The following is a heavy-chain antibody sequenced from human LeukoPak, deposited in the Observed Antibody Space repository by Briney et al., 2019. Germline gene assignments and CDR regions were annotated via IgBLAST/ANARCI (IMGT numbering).Heavy chain of an antibody. J-gene: IGHJ4*02. CDR2: ISYDGSNK. CDR1: GFTFSSYA. Sequence: AGGSLRLSCAASGFTFSSYAMHWVRRAPGKGLEWVAVISYDGSNKYYADSVKGRFTISRDNSKNTLYLQMNSLRAEDTAVYYCATRDRGYSYGSLDYWGQGTLVTVSS. CDR3: ATRDRGYSYGSLDY. V-gene: IGHV3-30*04. D-gene: IGHD5-18*01.